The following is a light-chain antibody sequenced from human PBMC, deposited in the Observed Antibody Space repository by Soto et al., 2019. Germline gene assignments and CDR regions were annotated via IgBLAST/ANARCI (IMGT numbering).Light chain of an antibody. J-gene: IGKJ1*01. CDR3: QQYHSYTPRT. V-gene: IGKV1-5*01. CDR1: QSISSW. Sequence: DIQMTQSPSTLSASVGDRVTFTCRASQSISSWLAWYQQKPGKAPKLLIYVASSLESVVPSRFSGRGSGTEFTLTISSLQPDDFATYYCQQYHSYTPRTFGQGTKGDIK. CDR2: VAS.